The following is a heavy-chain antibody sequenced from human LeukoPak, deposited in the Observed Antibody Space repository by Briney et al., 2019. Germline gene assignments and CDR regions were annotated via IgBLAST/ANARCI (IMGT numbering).Heavy chain of an antibody. Sequence: SETLSLTCAVYGGSFSGYYWSWIRQPPGKGLEWIGEINHSGSTNYNPSLKSRVTISVDTSKNQFSLKLSYVTAADTAVYYCARGLRGIVVVPAAIGRKSIAANLYYFDYWGQGTLVTVSS. CDR1: GGSFSGYY. CDR3: ARGLRGIVVVPAAIGRKSIAANLYYFDY. J-gene: IGHJ4*02. CDR2: INHSGST. V-gene: IGHV4-34*01. D-gene: IGHD2-2*02.